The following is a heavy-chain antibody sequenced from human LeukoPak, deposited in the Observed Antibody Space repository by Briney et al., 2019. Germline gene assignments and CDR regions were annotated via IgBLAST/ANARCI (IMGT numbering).Heavy chain of an antibody. D-gene: IGHD2-2*01. CDR1: GGTFSSYA. CDR3: ARKEEYCSSTSCYYFHY. Sequence: ASVKVSCKASGGTFSSYAISWVRQAPGQGLEWMGGIIPIFGTANYAQKFQGRVTITTDESTSTAYMELRSLRSDDTAVYYCARKEEYCSSTSCYYFHYWGQGTLVTVSS. J-gene: IGHJ4*02. CDR2: IIPIFGTA. V-gene: IGHV1-69*05.